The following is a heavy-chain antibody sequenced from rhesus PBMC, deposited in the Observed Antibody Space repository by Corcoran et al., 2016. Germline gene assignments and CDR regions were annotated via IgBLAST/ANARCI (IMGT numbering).Heavy chain of an antibody. CDR3: ARNYGQDYDGLDS. Sequence: EVQLVESGGGLVQPGGYLRLSCAASGFTFSSSGMHWVRQAPGKGLEWVAVRSYDGSKKYYADSVKDRFTISIDNSKNMLYLQMNNLKLEDTAVYYCARNYGQDYDGLDSWGQGVVVTVSS. CDR2: RSYDGSKK. CDR1: GFTFSSSG. D-gene: IGHD1-26*01. V-gene: IGHV3-54*02. J-gene: IGHJ6*01.